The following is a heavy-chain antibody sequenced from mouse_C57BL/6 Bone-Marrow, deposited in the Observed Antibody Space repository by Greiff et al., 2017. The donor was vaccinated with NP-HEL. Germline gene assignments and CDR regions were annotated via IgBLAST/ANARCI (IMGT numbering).Heavy chain of an antibody. Sequence: EVQLQESGPELVKPGASVKISCKASGYSFTGYYMNWVQQSPEKSLEWIGEINPSTGGTTYTQKFKAKATLTVDKSSSTAYMQLKSLTSEDSAVYYCARWSDAPMDYWGQGTSVTVSS. V-gene: IGHV1-42*01. CDR1: GYSFTGYY. CDR3: ARWSDAPMDY. J-gene: IGHJ4*01. CDR2: INPSTGGT.